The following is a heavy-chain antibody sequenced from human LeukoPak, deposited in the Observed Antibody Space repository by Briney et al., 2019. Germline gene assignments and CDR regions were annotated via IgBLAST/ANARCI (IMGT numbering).Heavy chain of an antibody. J-gene: IGHJ4*02. Sequence: ASVKVSCKASGNTFTNYGISWVRQAPGQGLEWRGWISAYNGNANHAQSLQGRVTMTTDTSTSTAYMELRSLRSDDTAVYYCARDSSPWLVLDYWGQGTLVTVSS. V-gene: IGHV1-18*04. D-gene: IGHD6-19*01. CDR2: ISAYNGNA. CDR1: GNTFTNYG. CDR3: ARDSSPWLVLDY.